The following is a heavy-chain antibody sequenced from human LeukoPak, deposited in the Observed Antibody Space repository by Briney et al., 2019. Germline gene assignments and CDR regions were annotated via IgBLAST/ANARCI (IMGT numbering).Heavy chain of an antibody. CDR1: GGSISSYY. D-gene: IGHD3-22*01. J-gene: IGHJ3*02. Sequence: SETLSLTCTVSGGSISSYYWSWIRQPPGKGLEWIGYIYYSGSTNYNPSLKSRVTTSVDTSKNQFSLKLSSVTAADTAVYYCARTYDSSGYYLGAFDIWGQGTMVTVSS. CDR2: IYYSGST. V-gene: IGHV4-59*01. CDR3: ARTYDSSGYYLGAFDI.